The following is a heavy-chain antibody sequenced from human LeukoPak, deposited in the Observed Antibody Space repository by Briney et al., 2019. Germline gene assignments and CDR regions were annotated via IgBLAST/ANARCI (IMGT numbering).Heavy chain of an antibody. CDR3: AREMMGYDRGAFDI. CDR2: IGIAGGT. D-gene: IGHD2-15*01. CDR1: GFTFSSYE. V-gene: IGHV3-13*01. J-gene: IGHJ3*02. Sequence: QAGGSLRLSCAASGFTFSSYEMHWVRHGVGKGLEWVSAIGIAGGTFFQGSVKGRFSISRENAKSSVYLQMNSLRAGDTAVYYCAREMMGYDRGAFDIWGQGTMVTVSS.